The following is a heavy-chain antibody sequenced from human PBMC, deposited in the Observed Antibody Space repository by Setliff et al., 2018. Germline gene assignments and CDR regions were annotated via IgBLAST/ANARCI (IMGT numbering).Heavy chain of an antibody. CDR1: GGSFSGYS. CDR2: INHSGST. CDR3: ARGFDVCGGGACYTDGPYYFDY. V-gene: IGHV4-34*01. D-gene: IGHD2-21*02. J-gene: IGHJ4*02. Sequence: PSETLSLTCAVYGGSFSGYSWSWIRQPPGKGLEWIGKINHSGSTNYNPSLKSRVTISIDTSKNQFSLKLSSVAAADTAVYYCARGFDVCGGGACYTDGPYYFDYWGLGTLVTVSS.